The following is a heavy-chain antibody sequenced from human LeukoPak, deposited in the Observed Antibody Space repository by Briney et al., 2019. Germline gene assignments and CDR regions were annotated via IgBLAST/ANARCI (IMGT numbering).Heavy chain of an antibody. Sequence: SETLSLTCSVSGGSISSSSYFWGWIRQAPGKGLEWIGSIYYSGSTNYNPSLKSRVTISVDTSKNQFSLKLSSVTAADTAVYYCARVRGDSSGWSPMSLYYYYMDVWGKGTTVTVSS. V-gene: IGHV4-39*07. CDR1: GGSISSSSYF. D-gene: IGHD6-19*01. CDR3: ARVRGDSSGWSPMSLYYYYMDV. J-gene: IGHJ6*03. CDR2: IYYSGST.